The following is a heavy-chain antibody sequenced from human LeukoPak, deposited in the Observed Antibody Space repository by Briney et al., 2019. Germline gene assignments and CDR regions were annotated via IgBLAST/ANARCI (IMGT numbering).Heavy chain of an antibody. CDR3: ARVGIAVAAAFDY. D-gene: IGHD6-19*01. V-gene: IGHV3-21*01. CDR2: ISSSSSYI. Sequence: GGSLRLSCAASGFTFSSYSMNWVRQAPGKGLEWVSSISSSSSYIYYADSVKGRFTISRDNAKNSLYLQMNSLRAEDTAVYYCARVGIAVAAAFDYWGQGTLVTVSS. J-gene: IGHJ4*02. CDR1: GFTFSSYS.